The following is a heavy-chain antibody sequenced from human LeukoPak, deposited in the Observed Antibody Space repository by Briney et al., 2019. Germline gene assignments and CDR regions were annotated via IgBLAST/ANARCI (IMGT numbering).Heavy chain of an antibody. CDR1: GFTFGSYW. V-gene: IGHV3-7*01. Sequence: GGSLTLSCAASGFTFGSYWMTWVRQAPGKGLEWVANIKEDESEKYYVDSVRGRFTISRDNAKNSLYLQMNSLRAEDTAVYYCARCNYYDSSRHPTSFENWGQGTLVTVSS. J-gene: IGHJ4*02. D-gene: IGHD3-22*01. CDR2: IKEDESEK. CDR3: ARCNYYDSSRHPTSFEN.